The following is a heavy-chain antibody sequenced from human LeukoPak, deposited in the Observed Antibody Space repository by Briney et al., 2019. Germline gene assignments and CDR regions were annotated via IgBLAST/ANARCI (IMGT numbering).Heavy chain of an antibody. CDR3: ATSGIFGVGNFDY. J-gene: IGHJ4*02. CDR1: VYTLTELS. CDR2: YDPEDGQT. V-gene: IGHV1-24*01. Sequence: ASVNVSCKFSVYTLTELSMHWVRHGPGTGLEWMGGYDPEDGQTIYPQKLQGTVTMTENTSTDTAYMELSSLRSEDTAVYYCATSGIFGVGNFDYWGQGTLVTVSS. D-gene: IGHD3-3*01.